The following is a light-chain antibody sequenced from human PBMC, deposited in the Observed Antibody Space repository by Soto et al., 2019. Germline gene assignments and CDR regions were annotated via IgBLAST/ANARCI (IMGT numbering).Light chain of an antibody. V-gene: IGKV3-20*01. CDR3: QQYDSYGT. CDR1: QSVSSSY. Sequence: DIEMTQSPCTLSSSAGERATLSCRASQSVSSSYLAWYQQKPGQAPKLLIYGASSRASGIPDRFSGSGSGTDFTLTISRLEPEDFAVYYCQQYDSYGTFGQGTKVDIK. J-gene: IGKJ1*01. CDR2: GAS.